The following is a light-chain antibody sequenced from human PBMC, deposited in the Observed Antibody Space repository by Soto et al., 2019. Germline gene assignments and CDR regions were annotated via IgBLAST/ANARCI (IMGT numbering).Light chain of an antibody. CDR2: DAS. V-gene: IGKV1-5*01. CDR1: QSIGSW. J-gene: IGKJ1*01. Sequence: DIQMTQSPSTLSASVGDRVTITCRASQSIGSWLAWYQQKPGKAPRLLIYDASSLESGVPSRFSGSGSGTEFTLTISSLQPDEFANYYCPQYHSYPTFGKGTKGHI. CDR3: PQYHSYPT.